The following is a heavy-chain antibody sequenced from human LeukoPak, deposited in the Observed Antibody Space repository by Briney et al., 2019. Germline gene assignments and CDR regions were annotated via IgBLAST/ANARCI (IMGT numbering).Heavy chain of an antibody. D-gene: IGHD3-22*01. J-gene: IGHJ4*02. CDR1: GFTFSSYW. CDR2: IKQDGSEK. Sequence: EGSLRLSCAASGFTFSSYWMSWVRQAPGKGLEWVANIKQDGSEKYYVDSVKGRFTISRDNAKNSLYLQMNSLRAEDTAVYYCARDLYYYDSSGYLLWDYWGQGTLVTVSS. V-gene: IGHV3-7*01. CDR3: ARDLYYYDSSGYLLWDY.